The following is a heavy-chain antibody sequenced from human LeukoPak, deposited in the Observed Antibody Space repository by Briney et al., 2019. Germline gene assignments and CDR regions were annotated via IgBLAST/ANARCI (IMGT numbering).Heavy chain of an antibody. Sequence: GGSLRLSCAASGFTFNTYAMTWVRQAPGKGLEWVSAISGSGGSTYYADSVKGRFTISRDNSKKTLYLQMNSLRAEDTALYYCAKDFSSSVPYYYYGMDVWGHGTTVTVSS. CDR1: GFTFNTYA. J-gene: IGHJ6*02. V-gene: IGHV3-23*01. CDR3: AKDFSSSVPYYYYGMDV. CDR2: ISGSGGST. D-gene: IGHD6-19*01.